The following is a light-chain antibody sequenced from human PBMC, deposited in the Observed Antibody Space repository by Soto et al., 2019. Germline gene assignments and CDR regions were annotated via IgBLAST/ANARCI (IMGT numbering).Light chain of an antibody. Sequence: DIQMTKSPSSLAASVGDRVTITCQGTQNINNYLKWYQQTRGRAPKLXLYDASTLETGVLSRFSGSGSGTEFTLTISSLQPDDVDTYYCPQYNSSSVTFGQGTKVDI. CDR1: QNINNY. V-gene: IGKV1-5*01. J-gene: IGKJ1*01. CDR3: PQYNSSSVT. CDR2: DAS.